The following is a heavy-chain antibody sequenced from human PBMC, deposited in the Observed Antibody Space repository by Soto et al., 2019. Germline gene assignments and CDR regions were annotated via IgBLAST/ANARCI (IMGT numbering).Heavy chain of an antibody. Sequence: GWSLCLACASSGFTFISYEMNWVRQAPGKGLEWVSYISSSGSTIYYADSVKGRFTISRDNAKNSLYLQMNSLRAEDTAVYYCARVSGAYGSGSYYIRRYYYYGMDVWGQGTTVTVSS. CDR1: GFTFISYE. CDR3: ARVSGAYGSGSYYIRRYYYYGMDV. J-gene: IGHJ6*02. D-gene: IGHD3-10*01. V-gene: IGHV3-48*03. CDR2: ISSSGSTI.